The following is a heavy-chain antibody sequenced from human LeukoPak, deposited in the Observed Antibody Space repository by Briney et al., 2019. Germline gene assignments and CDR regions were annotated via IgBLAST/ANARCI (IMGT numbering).Heavy chain of an antibody. CDR1: GGSFSGYY. CDR2: INHSGST. CDR3: AQHWGDSSGYSEDY. V-gene: IGHV4-34*01. J-gene: IGHJ4*02. Sequence: SETLSLTCAVYGGSFSGYYWSWLRQPPGKGLEWIGEINHSGSTNYNPSLKSRVTISVDTSKNQFSLKLSSVTAADTAVYYCAQHWGDSSGYSEDYWGQGTLVTVSS. D-gene: IGHD3-22*01.